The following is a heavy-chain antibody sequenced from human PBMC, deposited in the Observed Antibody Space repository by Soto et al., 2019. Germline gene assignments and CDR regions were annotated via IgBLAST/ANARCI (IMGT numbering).Heavy chain of an antibody. CDR1: GFTFSNYV. J-gene: IGHJ6*02. CDR3: ATGGSTSDNGMDA. V-gene: IGHV3-23*01. Sequence: QPGGSLRLSCAASGFTFSNYVMSWVRQAPGKGLEWVSSISGSGDNIYYADSVKGRFTISRDNSKNTLCLQMNSLRAEDTAVYYSATGGSTSDNGMDAWGQGTTVNVSS. D-gene: IGHD3-16*01. CDR2: ISGSGDNI.